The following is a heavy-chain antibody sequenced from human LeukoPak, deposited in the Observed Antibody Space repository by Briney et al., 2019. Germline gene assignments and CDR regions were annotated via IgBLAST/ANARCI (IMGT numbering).Heavy chain of an antibody. D-gene: IGHD3-3*01. J-gene: IGHJ1*01. V-gene: IGHV4-4*07. Sequence: SETLSLTCSVSGGSISSYYWSWIRQPAGKGLEWIGRIYTSGSTNYSPSLKSRVTISVDTSKNQFSLKLSSVTAADTAVYYCARRGRFRSRTEYFQHWGQGTLVTVSS. CDR2: IYTSGST. CDR3: ARRGRFRSRTEYFQH. CDR1: GGSISSYY.